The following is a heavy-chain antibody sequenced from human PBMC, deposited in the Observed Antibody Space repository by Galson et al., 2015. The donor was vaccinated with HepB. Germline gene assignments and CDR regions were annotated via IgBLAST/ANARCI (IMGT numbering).Heavy chain of an antibody. CDR2: ISPNSGDT. J-gene: IGHJ4*02. Sequence: SVKVSCKASGYTVTDYYLHWVRQAPGQGLEWMGWISPNSGDTNYAQNFQGRVTMTRDTSISTAYMEMSRLRSDDTAVYYCTGGPSDYFDYWGQGTLVTVSS. V-gene: IGHV1-2*02. CDR1: GYTVTDYY. CDR3: TGGPSDYFDY.